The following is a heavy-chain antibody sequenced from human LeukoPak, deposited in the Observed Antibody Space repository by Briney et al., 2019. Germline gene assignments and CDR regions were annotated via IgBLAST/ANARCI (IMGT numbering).Heavy chain of an antibody. J-gene: IGHJ3*02. Sequence: SETLSLTCTVSGGSISSSSYYWGWIRQPPGKGLEWIGSIYYSGSTYYNPSLKSRVTMSLNTSKNQFSLGLNSVTAADTAVYYCARDANLLWFGVDIWGQGTLVTVSS. CDR3: ARDANLLWFGVDI. D-gene: IGHD3-10*01. CDR1: GGSISSSSYY. CDR2: IYYSGST. V-gene: IGHV4-39*07.